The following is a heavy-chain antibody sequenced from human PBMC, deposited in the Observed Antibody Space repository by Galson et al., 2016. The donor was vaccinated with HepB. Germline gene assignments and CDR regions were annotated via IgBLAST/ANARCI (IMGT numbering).Heavy chain of an antibody. CDR1: GFTFTAYG. CDR3: ARVLGGYDFYP. D-gene: IGHD5-12*01. Sequence: SVTVSCKASGFTFTAYGISWVRQAPGQGLEWMGWINAYNGNTNYAQSFQGRVTMTTDTSTGTAYMELRNLRSDDTALYYCARVLGGYDFYPWGQGTLVTVSS. V-gene: IGHV1-18*01. CDR2: INAYNGNT. J-gene: IGHJ5*02.